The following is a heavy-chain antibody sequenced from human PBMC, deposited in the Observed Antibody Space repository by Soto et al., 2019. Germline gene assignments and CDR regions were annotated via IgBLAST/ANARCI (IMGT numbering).Heavy chain of an antibody. Sequence: PXGTLALTCTVSGGSISSYYWSWIRQPPGKGLEWIGYIYYSGSTNYNPSLKSRVTISVDTSKNQFSLKLSSVTAADTAVYYCARESRDKHAFDIWGQGTMVTVSS. CDR3: ARESRDKHAFDI. CDR1: GGSISSYY. CDR2: IYYSGST. V-gene: IGHV4-59*01. D-gene: IGHD2-21*01. J-gene: IGHJ3*02.